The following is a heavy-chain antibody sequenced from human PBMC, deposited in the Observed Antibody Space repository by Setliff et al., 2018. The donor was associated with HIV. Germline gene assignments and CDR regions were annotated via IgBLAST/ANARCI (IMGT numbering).Heavy chain of an antibody. J-gene: IGHJ4*02. V-gene: IGHV2-5*02. CDR3: AHSRGSSPRLDY. D-gene: IGHD6-13*01. CDR1: GFSLRTNGVG. CDR2: IYWDNDK. Sequence: GSGPTLVNPTQTLTLTCTFSGFSLRTNGVGVGWIRQPPGKALEWLALIYWDNDKRYSPSLKSRLTITKDTSKNQVVLKMTNMDPVDTATYYCAHSRGSSPRLDYWGQGMLVTVSS.